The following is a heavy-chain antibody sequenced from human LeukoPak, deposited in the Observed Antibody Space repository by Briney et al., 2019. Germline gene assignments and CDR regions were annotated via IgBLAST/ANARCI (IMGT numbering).Heavy chain of an antibody. J-gene: IGHJ4*02. V-gene: IGHV1-69*13. D-gene: IGHD3-22*01. CDR1: GGTFSIYA. CDR2: IIPIFGTA. Sequence: SVTVSFKSSGGTFSIYAISWVRQAPGQGLEWMGGIIPIFGTANYAQKFQGRVTITADESTSTAYMELSSLRSEDTAVYYCAHRAGLYYDSSGYSSSQFDYWGQGTLVTVSS. CDR3: AHRAGLYYDSSGYSSSQFDY.